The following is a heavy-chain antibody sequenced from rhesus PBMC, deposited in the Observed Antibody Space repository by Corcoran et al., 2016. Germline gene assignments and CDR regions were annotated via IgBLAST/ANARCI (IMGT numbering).Heavy chain of an antibody. CDR2: IYGSIKST. CDR1: GCSSTERSR. CDR3: ARDLKWNYVGLFDV. J-gene: IGHJ5-1*01. V-gene: IGHV4S10*01. Sequence: QVQLQESGPGVVKPSATLSHHFAFSGCSSTERSRLSLLRQPPGQGLAWIGYIYGSIKSTNYNPPRKSRVTISKDTSKNQFSLKLSSVTAADTAVYYGARDLKWNYVGLFDVWGPGVLVTVAS. D-gene: IGHD1-26*01.